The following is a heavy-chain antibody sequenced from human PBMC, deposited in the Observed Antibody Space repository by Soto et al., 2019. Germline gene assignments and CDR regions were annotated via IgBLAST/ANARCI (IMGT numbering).Heavy chain of an antibody. V-gene: IGHV3-23*01. D-gene: IGHD3-22*01. J-gene: IGHJ4*02. Sequence: PGGSLRLSCAASGFTFSHYALNWVRQAPGKGLEWVSTTTYGGDFTHYAESVKGRFTVSRDNSKNSVYLQMNSLKTEDTAIYYCVRTTYFSDSSVYTRFFDYWGQGTLVTVSS. CDR1: GFTFSHYA. CDR2: TTYGGDFT. CDR3: VRTTYFSDSSVYTRFFDY.